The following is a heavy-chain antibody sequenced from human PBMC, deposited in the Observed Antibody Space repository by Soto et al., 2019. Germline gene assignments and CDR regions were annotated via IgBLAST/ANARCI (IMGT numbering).Heavy chain of an antibody. CDR2: INSDGSST. CDR3: VTGWADY. V-gene: IGHV3-74*01. D-gene: IGHD1-26*01. CDR1: GFTFSSSW. J-gene: IGHJ4*02. Sequence: EVQLVESGGGLVQPGGTLRLSCVVSGFTFSSSWMHWVRQAPGKGLVWVSRINSDGSSTNYADSVKGRFTTSRDNAKSILCLQMNSLRAEDTALYYCVTGWADYWGQGTLVTVSS.